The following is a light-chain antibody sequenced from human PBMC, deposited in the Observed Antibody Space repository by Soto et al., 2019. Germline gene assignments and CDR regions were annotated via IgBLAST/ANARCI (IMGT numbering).Light chain of an antibody. CDR2: DAS. V-gene: IGKV1-33*01. CDR3: QQYGNLPT. J-gene: IGKJ5*01. CDR1: QDISNY. Sequence: VHMTQSASSLSASVGYRVTIACQASQDISNYLNWYHQKPGKAPKLLIYDASILETGVPSRFSGSGSGTDFTFTISSLKPEDIATYDCQQYGNLPTFGQGTRLEIK.